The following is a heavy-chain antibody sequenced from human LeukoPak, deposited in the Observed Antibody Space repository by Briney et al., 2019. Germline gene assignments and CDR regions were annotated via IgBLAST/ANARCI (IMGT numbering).Heavy chain of an antibody. CDR2: INTNTGNP. CDR3: ARDLWNYDSSGYYGY. J-gene: IGHJ4*02. D-gene: IGHD3-22*01. V-gene: IGHV7-4-1*02. CDR1: GYTFTSYA. Sequence: ASVKVSCKASGYTFTSYAMNWVRQAPGQELEWMGWINTNTGNPTYAQGFTGRFVFSLDTSVSTAYLQISSLKAEDTAVYYCARDLWNYDSSGYYGYWGQGTLVTVSS.